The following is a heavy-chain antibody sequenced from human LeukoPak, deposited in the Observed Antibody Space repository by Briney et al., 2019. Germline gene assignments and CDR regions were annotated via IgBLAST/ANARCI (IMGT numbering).Heavy chain of an antibody. V-gene: IGHV4-4*02. Sequence: SGTLSLTCAVSGGSISSSNWWSWVRQPPGKGLEWIGEIYHSRSTNYNPSLKSRVTISVDKSKNQFSLKLSSVTAADTAVYYCARFLGAVAGTSFGSFDPWGQGTLVTVSS. CDR3: ARFLGAVAGTSFGSFDP. J-gene: IGHJ5*02. CDR2: IYHSRST. CDR1: GGSISSSNW. D-gene: IGHD6-19*01.